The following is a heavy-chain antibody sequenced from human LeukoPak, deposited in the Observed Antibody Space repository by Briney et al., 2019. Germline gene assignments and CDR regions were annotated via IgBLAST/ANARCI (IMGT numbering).Heavy chain of an antibody. D-gene: IGHD3-10*01. J-gene: IGHJ4*02. CDR1: GYTFTGYY. Sequence: ASVKVSCKASGYTFTGYYMHWVRQAPGQGLEWMGWINPNSGGTNYAQKFQGRVTMTRDTSISTAYMELSRLRSDDTAVYYCARDLPYYYGSGSYYNMDYWGQGTLVTVSS. CDR3: ARDLPYYYGSGSYYNMDY. CDR2: INPNSGGT. V-gene: IGHV1-2*02.